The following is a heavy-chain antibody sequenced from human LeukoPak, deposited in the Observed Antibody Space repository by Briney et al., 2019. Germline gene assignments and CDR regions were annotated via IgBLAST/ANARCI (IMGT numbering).Heavy chain of an antibody. V-gene: IGHV3-30*18. CDR1: GFTFSSYW. J-gene: IGHJ6*02. CDR3: AKVSNYGDYGMDV. D-gene: IGHD4-17*01. Sequence: PGGSLRLSCAASGFTFSSYWMSWVRQAPGKGLEWVAVISYDGSNKYYADSVKGRFTISRDNSKNTLYLQMNSLRAEDTAVYYCAKVSNYGDYGMDVWGQGTTVTVSS. CDR2: ISYDGSNK.